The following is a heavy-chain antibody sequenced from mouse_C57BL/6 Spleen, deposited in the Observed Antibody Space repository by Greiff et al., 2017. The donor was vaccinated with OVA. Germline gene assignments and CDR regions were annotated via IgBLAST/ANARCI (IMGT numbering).Heavy chain of an antibody. CDR2: INPSSGYT. V-gene: IGHV1-4*01. J-gene: IGHJ2*01. CDR3: AREKDGNYDY. Sequence: QVQLQQSGAELARPGASVKMSCKASGYTFTSYTMHWVKQRPGQGLEWIGYINPSSGYTKYNQKFKDKATLTADKSSSTAYMQLSSLTSEDSAVYYCAREKDGNYDYWGQGTTLTVSS. CDR1: GYTFTSYT. D-gene: IGHD2-1*01.